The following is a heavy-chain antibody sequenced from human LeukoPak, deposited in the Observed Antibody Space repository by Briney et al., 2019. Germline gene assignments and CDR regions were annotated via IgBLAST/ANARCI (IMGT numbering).Heavy chain of an antibody. CDR2: IYGDDDK. Sequence: SGPTLVKPTETLTLTCTFSGFALTTSGVGVGWIRQPPGKALEWLALIYGDDDKRYSPSLNNRLTITKDTSKNQVVLRMTNMDPEDTGTFYCACSQGLRAWFDPWGQGTLVTVSS. CDR1: GFALTTSGVG. CDR3: ACSQGLRAWFDP. V-gene: IGHV2-5*02. D-gene: IGHD3-10*01. J-gene: IGHJ5*02.